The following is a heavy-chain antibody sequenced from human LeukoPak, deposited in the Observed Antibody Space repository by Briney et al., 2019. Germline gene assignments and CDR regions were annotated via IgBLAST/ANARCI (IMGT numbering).Heavy chain of an antibody. J-gene: IGHJ4*02. Sequence: ASVKVSCKASGYTFTGYYIHWVRQAPGQGLDWMGWINLNSGGTNYAQKFQDRVTMTRDTSITTAYMELSRLRFDDTALYYCARSPHILTGENFDYWGQGTLVTVSS. CDR1: GYTFTGYY. CDR2: INLNSGGT. CDR3: ARSPHILTGENFDY. V-gene: IGHV1-2*02. D-gene: IGHD3-9*01.